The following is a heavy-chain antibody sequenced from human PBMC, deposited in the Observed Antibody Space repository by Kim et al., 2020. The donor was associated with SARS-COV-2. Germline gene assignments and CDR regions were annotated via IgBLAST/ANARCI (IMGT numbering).Heavy chain of an antibody. J-gene: IGHJ4*02. Sequence: AQKFQGRVTMTRDTSTSTVYMELSSLRSEDTAVYYCARGYSGSYFAGFDYWGQGTLVTVSS. V-gene: IGHV1-46*01. D-gene: IGHD1-26*01. CDR3: ARGYSGSYFAGFDY.